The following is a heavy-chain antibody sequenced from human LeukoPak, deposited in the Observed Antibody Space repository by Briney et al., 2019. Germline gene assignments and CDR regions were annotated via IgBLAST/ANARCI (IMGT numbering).Heavy chain of an antibody. J-gene: IGHJ4*02. CDR3: AKELRF. V-gene: IGHV3-23*01. CDR1: GFTLSNYA. Sequence: GGSLRLSCAASSGFTLSNYAMSWVRQAPGKGLEWVSVISDSGDSTYYAESVKGRFTISRDNSKNTLYLQMNTLRAEDTAVYYCAKELRFWGQGTLVTVSS. D-gene: IGHD3-16*01. CDR2: ISDSGDST.